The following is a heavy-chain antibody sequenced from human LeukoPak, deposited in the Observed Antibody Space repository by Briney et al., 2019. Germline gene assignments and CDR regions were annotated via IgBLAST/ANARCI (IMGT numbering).Heavy chain of an antibody. CDR1: GYTLTDLS. D-gene: IGHD6-19*01. CDR3: ATIWPPVAGSDWGVDY. Sequence: ASVKVSCKVSGYTLTDLSMHWVRQAPGKGLEWMGGFDPEDGETIYAQKFQGRVTMTEDTSTDTAYMELSSLRSEDAAVYYCATIWPPVAGSDWGVDYWGQGTLVTVSS. J-gene: IGHJ4*02. V-gene: IGHV1-24*01. CDR2: FDPEDGET.